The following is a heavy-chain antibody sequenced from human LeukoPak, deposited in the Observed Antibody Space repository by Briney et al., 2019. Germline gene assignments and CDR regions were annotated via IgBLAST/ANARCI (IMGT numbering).Heavy chain of an antibody. CDR3: ARREEIGFDI. D-gene: IGHD3-22*01. V-gene: IGHV4-59*08. CDR1: GGSISSYY. J-gene: IGHJ3*02. Sequence: SETLSLTCTVSGGSISSYYWSWIRQPPGKGLEWIGYIYYNGSTNYNPSLKSRVNISVDTSKNQFSLKLSSVTAADTAVYYCARREEIGFDIWGQGTMVTVSS. CDR2: IYYNGST.